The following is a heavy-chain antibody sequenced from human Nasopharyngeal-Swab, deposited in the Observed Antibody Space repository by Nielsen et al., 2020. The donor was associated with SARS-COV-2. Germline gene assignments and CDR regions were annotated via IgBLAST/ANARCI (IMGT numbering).Heavy chain of an antibody. Sequence: WVRQAPGQRLEWMGWVSPYNGDTNYAQDFQGRLTMTTDTSTNTAYMELRSLRSDDTAVYYCARERSFLGYFDYWGQGTLVTVSS. CDR2: VSPYNGDT. J-gene: IGHJ4*02. D-gene: IGHD3-3*01. CDR3: ARERSFLGYFDY. V-gene: IGHV1-18*01.